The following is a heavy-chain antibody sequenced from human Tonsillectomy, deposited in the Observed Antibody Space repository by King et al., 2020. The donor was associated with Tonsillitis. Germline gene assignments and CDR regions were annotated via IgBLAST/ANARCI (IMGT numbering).Heavy chain of an antibody. Sequence: VQLQQWGAGLLKPSETLSLPCAVYGGSFSGYYWSWIRQPPGKGLEWIGEINHSGSTNYNPSLKSRVTISVDTSKNQFSLKLSSVTAADTAVYYCARDTAAAYYWYFDLWGRGTLVTVSS. CDR1: GGSFSGYY. CDR3: ARDTAAAYYWYFDL. CDR2: INHSGST. V-gene: IGHV4-34*01. J-gene: IGHJ2*01. D-gene: IGHD2-2*01.